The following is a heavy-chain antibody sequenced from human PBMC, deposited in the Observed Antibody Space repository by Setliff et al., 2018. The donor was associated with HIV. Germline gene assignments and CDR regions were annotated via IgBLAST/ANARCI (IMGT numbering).Heavy chain of an antibody. CDR1: GGSISSSSYY. CDR3: ARDPPGSGFHLDY. CDR2: IYYSGTI. D-gene: IGHD5-12*01. J-gene: IGHJ4*02. V-gene: IGHV4-39*02. Sequence: SETLSLTCTVSGGSISSSSYYWGWIRQPPGKGLEWIGSIYYSGTIYYADSVRGRFTISRDNSKNTMYLQMNTLRVEDTAVYYCARDPPGSGFHLDYWGQGTPVTVSS.